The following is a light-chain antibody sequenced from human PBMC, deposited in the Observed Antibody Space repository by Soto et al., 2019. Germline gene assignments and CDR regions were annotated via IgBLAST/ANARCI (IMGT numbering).Light chain of an antibody. Sequence: IVMTQSPATLSVSPGERATLSCRASQSLSNSELAWYQQIPGQAPRLLIYDASNRATGIPGRFSGSGSGTDFTLTISSLEPEDFAVYYCQQRSNWPWTFGQGTGGYQ. CDR1: QSLSNSE. V-gene: IGKV3D-20*02. CDR2: DAS. J-gene: IGKJ1*01. CDR3: QQRSNWPWT.